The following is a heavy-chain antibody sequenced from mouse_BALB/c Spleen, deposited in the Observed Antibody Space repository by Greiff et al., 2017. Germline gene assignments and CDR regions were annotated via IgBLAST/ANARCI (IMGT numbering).Heavy chain of an antibody. Sequence: DVMLVESGGDLVKPGGSLKLSCAASGFTFSSYGMSWVRQTPDKRLEWVATISSGGSYTYYPDSVKGRFTISRDNAKNTLYLQMSSLKSEDTAMYYCARQGGTWDYWGQGTTLTVSS. V-gene: IGHV5-6*02. CDR3: ARQGGTWDY. CDR2: ISSGGSYT. D-gene: IGHD3-3*01. CDR1: GFTFSSYG. J-gene: IGHJ2*01.